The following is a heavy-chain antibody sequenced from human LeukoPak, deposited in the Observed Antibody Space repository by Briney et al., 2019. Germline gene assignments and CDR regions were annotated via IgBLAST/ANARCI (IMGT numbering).Heavy chain of an antibody. D-gene: IGHD3-3*01. CDR2: IYYSGRT. Sequence: PSETLSLTCTVSGGSISSHYWGWIRQPPGKGLGWTGYIYYSGRTNYNPTLKSRVTISVATPKNQFPLKLSSLTSADTAVYYCARGTTIFDLPDHWGQGTLVTVSS. V-gene: IGHV4-59*11. CDR1: GGSISSHY. J-gene: IGHJ4*02. CDR3: ARGTTIFDLPDH.